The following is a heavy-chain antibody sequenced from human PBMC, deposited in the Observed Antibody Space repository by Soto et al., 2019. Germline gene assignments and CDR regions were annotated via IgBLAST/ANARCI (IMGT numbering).Heavy chain of an antibody. CDR3: ARQGSGSYNAFYL. CDR2: IYYSGST. V-gene: IGHV4-39*01. CDR1: GGSISSSSYY. D-gene: IGHD1-26*01. J-gene: IGHJ3*01. Sequence: QLQLQESGPGLVKPSETLSLTCTVSGGSISSSSYYWGWIRQPPGKGLEWIGTIYYSGSTYYNPSLKSRVTISVDTSKNQFSLKLSSVTAADKAVYYCARQGSGSYNAFYLWGQGTVVTVSS.